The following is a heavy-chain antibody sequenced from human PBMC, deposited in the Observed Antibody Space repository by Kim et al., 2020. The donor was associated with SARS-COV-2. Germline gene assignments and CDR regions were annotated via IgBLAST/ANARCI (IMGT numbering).Heavy chain of an antibody. Sequence: SYTNYSPSFQGHVTISADKSISTAYLQWSSLKASDTAMYYCAKNNGDYDYWGQGTLVTVSS. V-gene: IGHV5-10-1*01. CDR3: AKNNGDYDY. D-gene: IGHD4-17*01. J-gene: IGHJ4*02. CDR2: SYT.